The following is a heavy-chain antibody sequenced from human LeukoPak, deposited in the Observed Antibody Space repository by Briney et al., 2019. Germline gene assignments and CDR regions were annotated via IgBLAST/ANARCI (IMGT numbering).Heavy chain of an antibody. V-gene: IGHV4-34*01. Sequence: SETLSLTCAVYGGSFSGYYWSWIRQPPGKGLEWIGEINHSGSANYNPSLKSRVTISVDTSKNQFSLKLSSVTAADTAVYYCARCYYDSSGYYGFDYWGQGTLVTVSS. CDR2: INHSGSA. CDR1: GGSFSGYY. D-gene: IGHD3-22*01. J-gene: IGHJ4*02. CDR3: ARCYYDSSGYYGFDY.